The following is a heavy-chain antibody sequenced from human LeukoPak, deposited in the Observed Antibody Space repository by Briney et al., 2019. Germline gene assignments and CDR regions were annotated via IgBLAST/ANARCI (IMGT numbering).Heavy chain of an antibody. CDR3: ARDPTVVTPLSPT. CDR2: IYSGGST. V-gene: IGHV3-66*01. J-gene: IGHJ4*02. D-gene: IGHD4-23*01. CDR1: GFTVSSNY. Sequence: PGGSLRLSCAASGFTVSSNYMSWVRQAPGKGLEWVSVIYSGGSTYYADSVKGRFTISRDNSKNTLYLQMNSLRAEDTAVYYCARDPTVVTPLSPTWGQGTLVTVSS.